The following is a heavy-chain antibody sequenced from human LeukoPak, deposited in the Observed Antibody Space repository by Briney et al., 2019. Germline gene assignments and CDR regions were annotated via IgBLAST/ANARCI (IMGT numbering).Heavy chain of an antibody. CDR1: GFTFSSYA. CDR3: AKDESVGGTPGDPFDI. Sequence: GGSLRLSCAASGFTFSSYAMSWVRQAPGKGLEWVSAISGSGGSTYYADSVKGRFTISRDNSKNTLYLQMNSLRAEDTAVYYCAKDESVGGTPGDPFDIWGQGTMVTVSS. CDR2: ISGSGGST. J-gene: IGHJ3*02. V-gene: IGHV3-23*01. D-gene: IGHD1-26*01.